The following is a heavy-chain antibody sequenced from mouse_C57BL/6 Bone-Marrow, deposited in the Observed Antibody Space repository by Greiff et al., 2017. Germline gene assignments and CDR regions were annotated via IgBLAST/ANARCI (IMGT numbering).Heavy chain of an antibody. D-gene: IGHD1-1*01. CDR3: ASLITTVWGY. J-gene: IGHJ2*01. CDR1: GFTFSSYG. V-gene: IGHV5-6*01. CDR2: ISSGGSCT. Sequence: EVKLMESGGDLVKPGGSLKLSCAASGFTFSSYGMSWVRQTPDKRLEWVATISSGGSCTYYPDSVKGRFTISRDNAKNTLYLHMRSLKSEDTAMYYCASLITTVWGYWGQGTTLTVSS.